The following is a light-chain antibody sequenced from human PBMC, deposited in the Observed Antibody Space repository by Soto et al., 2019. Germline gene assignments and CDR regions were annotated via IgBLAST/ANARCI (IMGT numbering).Light chain of an antibody. CDR1: GSDVGSYNL. CDR2: EGS. CDR3: CSYAGSSTSVL. Sequence: QSALAQPASVSGSPGQSITISCTETGSDVGSYNLVSWYQQHPGKAPKLIIYEGSKRPSGVSNRFSGSNSGNPASLTISGLQAEDEADYYCCSYAGSSTSVLFGGGTKVTVL. J-gene: IGLJ2*01. V-gene: IGLV2-23*01.